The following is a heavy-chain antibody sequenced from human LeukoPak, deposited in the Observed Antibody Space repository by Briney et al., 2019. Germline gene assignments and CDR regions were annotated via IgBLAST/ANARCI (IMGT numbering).Heavy chain of an antibody. CDR3: AKAVTFCSSTGCPDPYYFYYYGVDV. CDR2: ISYDGSNN. Sequence: SGGSLRLSCAASGFTFSSYEMNWVRQAPGKGLTWVTVISYDGSNNYYADSVRGRFTISRDNSKNTLYLQMNSLRAEDSAVYYCAKAVTFCSSTGCPDPYYFYYYGVDVWGQGTTVTVSS. D-gene: IGHD2-2*01. V-gene: IGHV3-30*18. CDR1: GFTFSSYE. J-gene: IGHJ6*02.